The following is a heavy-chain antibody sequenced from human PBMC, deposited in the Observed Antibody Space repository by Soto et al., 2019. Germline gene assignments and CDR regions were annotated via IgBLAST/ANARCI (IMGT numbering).Heavy chain of an antibody. V-gene: IGHV3-66*01. J-gene: IGHJ3*02. Sequence: EVQVMESGGDLVQPGGSLRLSCEAAGFTVSRNYMSWVRQAPGKGLECVSVVYTNGNTYFADSVKGRFTVSRDNSRNTLYLLMNSLRVEDTAVYFCARSAAVIVGYAFETWGPGTMVTVSS. CDR1: GFTVSRNY. CDR3: ARSAAVIVGYAFET. CDR2: VYTNGNT. D-gene: IGHD3-22*01.